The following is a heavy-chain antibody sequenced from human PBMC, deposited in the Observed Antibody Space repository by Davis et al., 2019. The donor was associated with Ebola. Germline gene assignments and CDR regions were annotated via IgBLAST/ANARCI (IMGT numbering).Heavy chain of an antibody. V-gene: IGHV3-66*01. D-gene: IGHD3-16*01. CDR3: LIGSDY. Sequence: GGSLRLSCTASGFTFGDYAMSWVRQAPGKGLEWVSVIYSGGSTYYADSVKGRFTISRDNSKNTLYLQMNSLRAEDTAVYYCLIGSDYWGQGTLVTVSS. CDR1: GFTFGDYA. CDR2: IYSGGST. J-gene: IGHJ4*02.